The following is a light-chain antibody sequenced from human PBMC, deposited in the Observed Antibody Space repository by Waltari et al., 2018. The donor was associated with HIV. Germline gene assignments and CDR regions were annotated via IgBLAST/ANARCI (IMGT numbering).Light chain of an antibody. CDR2: RNN. Sequence: QSVLTQPPSASGTPGQRVTISCSGSSSNIGSNTVNWYQQLPGTAPRLLIYRNNQRPSGVPYRFSGSKSGTAASLAISGLQAEDEADYYCAAWDDSLNGPVYGGGTKRTVL. CDR3: AAWDDSLNGPV. CDR1: SSNIGSNT. J-gene: IGLJ3*02. V-gene: IGLV1-44*01.